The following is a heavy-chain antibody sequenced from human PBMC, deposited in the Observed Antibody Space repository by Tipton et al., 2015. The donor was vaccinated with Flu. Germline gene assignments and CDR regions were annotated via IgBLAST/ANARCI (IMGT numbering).Heavy chain of an antibody. CDR1: GDSINNYD. V-gene: IGHV4-59*01. Sequence: LTCTVSGDSINNYDWSWVRQSPGKALECIGYLYTSGSTDYNPSLKGRVTISVDTSKNQFFLKLNSLTPADTGVYYCARDVITVAGTRFDPWGQGTLVTVSS. CDR2: LYTSGST. CDR3: ARDVITVAGTRFDP. D-gene: IGHD6-19*01. J-gene: IGHJ5*02.